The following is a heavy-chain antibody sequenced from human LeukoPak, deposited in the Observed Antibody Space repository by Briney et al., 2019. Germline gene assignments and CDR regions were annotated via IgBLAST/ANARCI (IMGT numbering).Heavy chain of an antibody. CDR3: AKDDRLQRFLH. V-gene: IGHV3-30*18. D-gene: IGHD3-16*01. CDR2: ISYDGSNK. J-gene: IGHJ4*02. Sequence: GGSLRLSCAASGFTFSSYGMHWVRQAPGKGLEWVAVISYDGSNKYYADSVKGRFTISRDNSKNTLYLQMNSLRAEDTAVYYCAKDDRLQRFLHWGQGTLVTVSS. CDR1: GFTFSSYG.